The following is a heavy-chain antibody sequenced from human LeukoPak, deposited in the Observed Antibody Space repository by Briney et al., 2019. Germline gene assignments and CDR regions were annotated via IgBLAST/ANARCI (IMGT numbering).Heavy chain of an antibody. CDR1: GGSISSYD. CDR3: ARSKPARITMVRGYWFDP. Sequence: SETLSLTCTVSGGSISSYDWSWIRQPPGKGLEWIGEINHSGSTNYNPSLKSRVTISVDTSKNQFSLKLSSVTAADTAVYYCARSKPARITMVRGYWFDPWGQGTLVTVSS. CDR2: INHSGST. V-gene: IGHV4-34*01. D-gene: IGHD3-10*01. J-gene: IGHJ5*02.